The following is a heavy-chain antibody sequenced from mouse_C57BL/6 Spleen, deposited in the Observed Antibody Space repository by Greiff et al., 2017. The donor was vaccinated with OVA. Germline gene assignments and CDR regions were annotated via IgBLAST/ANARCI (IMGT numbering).Heavy chain of an antibody. Sequence: EVQRVESGGGLVQPKGSLKLSCAASGFTFNTYAMHWVRQAPGKGLEWVARIRRKSSNYATYYADSVKDRFTISRDDSQSMLYLQMNSLKTEDTAVYYCVSYYYAMDYWGQGTSVTVSA. CDR2: IRRKSSNYAT. J-gene: IGHJ4*01. CDR1: GFTFNTYA. V-gene: IGHV10-3*01. CDR3: VSYYYAMDY.